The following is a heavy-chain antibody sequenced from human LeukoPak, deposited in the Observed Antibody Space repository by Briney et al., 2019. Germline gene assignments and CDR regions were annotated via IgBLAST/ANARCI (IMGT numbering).Heavy chain of an antibody. CDR2: ISWNSASV. V-gene: IGHV3-9*01. CDR1: GFTFDDYG. D-gene: IGHD6-13*01. Sequence: PGGSLRLSCEASGFTFDDYGMHWVRHAPGKGLEWDSTISWNSASVGYVDSVKGRFTISRDNAKKTLYLQMNSLRPEDTALYYCAKDYGYSSSWYDYWGQGTLVTVSS. J-gene: IGHJ4*02. CDR3: AKDYGYSSSWYDY.